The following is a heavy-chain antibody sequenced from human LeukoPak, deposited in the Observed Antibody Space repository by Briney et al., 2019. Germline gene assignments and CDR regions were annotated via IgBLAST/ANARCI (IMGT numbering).Heavy chain of an antibody. J-gene: IGHJ3*01. CDR1: GYKFSNYW. V-gene: IGHV5-51*01. D-gene: IGHD3-22*01. Sequence: GESLKLSCKGSGYKFSNYWIAWVRQMPGKGLEWMGIIFPDDSDTRYSPSFQGQVTISADKSINMAYLRWSRLNASDTAMYYCARPNITSYYDSRGYDGFDVWGQGTMVTVSS. CDR2: IFPDDSDT. CDR3: ARPNITSYYDSRGYDGFDV.